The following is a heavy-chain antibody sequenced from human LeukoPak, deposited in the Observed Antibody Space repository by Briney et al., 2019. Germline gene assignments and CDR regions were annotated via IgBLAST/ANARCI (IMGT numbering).Heavy chain of an antibody. D-gene: IGHD5-18*01. V-gene: IGHV4-30-4*01. Sequence: SQTLSLTCTVSDGSISGDNYYWSWIRQLPGKGLEWIGYIYNGGTTYYNPSLKSRVTISVDTSKNQFSLKLSSVTAADTAVYYCARGPYSYGRYGMDVWGQGTTVTVSS. CDR1: DGSISGDNYY. CDR3: ARGPYSYGRYGMDV. CDR2: IYNGGTT. J-gene: IGHJ6*02.